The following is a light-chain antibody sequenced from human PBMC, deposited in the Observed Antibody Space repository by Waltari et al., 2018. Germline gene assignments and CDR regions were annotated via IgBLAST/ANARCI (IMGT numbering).Light chain of an antibody. J-gene: IGLJ2*01. Sequence: QSALTQPASVSGSPGQSITISCTGTNSDVGSYNYVSWYQQHPGKAPKLMIYEVTNRPSGLSNRFSGSKSGNPASLTITELQAEDEADYYCSSYAGNDLVIFGGGTKLTVL. V-gene: IGLV2-14*01. CDR2: EVT. CDR1: NSDVGSYNY. CDR3: SSYAGNDLVI.